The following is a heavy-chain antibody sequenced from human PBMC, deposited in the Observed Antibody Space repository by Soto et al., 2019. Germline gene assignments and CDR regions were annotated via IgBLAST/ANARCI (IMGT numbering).Heavy chain of an antibody. J-gene: IGHJ4*02. V-gene: IGHV4-59*08. CDR1: GGSISSYY. Sequence: PSETLSLTCTVSGGSISSYYWSWIRQPPGKGLEWIGYISYSGSTNYNPSLKSRVTISLDTNQFSLKLSSVTAADTAVYYCARQAPYYYDSSGSPHYFDYWGQGTLVTVSS. CDR3: ARQAPYYYDSSGSPHYFDY. CDR2: ISYSGST. D-gene: IGHD3-22*01.